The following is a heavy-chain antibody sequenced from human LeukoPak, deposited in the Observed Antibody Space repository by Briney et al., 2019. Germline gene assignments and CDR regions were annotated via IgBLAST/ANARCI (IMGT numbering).Heavy chain of an antibody. CDR3: AWLPSY. D-gene: IGHD5-12*01. J-gene: IGHJ4*02. Sequence: PSETLSLTCTVSVGSGSRGSYYWSWIRQPAGKGLEWIGRIYTSGSTNYSPSLKSRVTISVDTSKSQLSLKLSSVTAADTAVYYCAWLPSYWGQGTQVTVSS. CDR2: IYTSGST. V-gene: IGHV4-61*02. CDR1: VGSGSRGSYY.